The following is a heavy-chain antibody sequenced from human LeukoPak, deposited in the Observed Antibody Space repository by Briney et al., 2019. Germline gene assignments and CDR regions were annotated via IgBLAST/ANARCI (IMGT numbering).Heavy chain of an antibody. V-gene: IGHV3-7*01. CDR3: ARGGDDYSNYFDY. J-gene: IGHJ4*02. CDR2: IKQDGSEK. Sequence: GGSLRLSCAASGFTFSSYWMSWVRQAPGKGLEWVANIKQDGSEKYYVDSVKGRFTISRDNAKNSLYLQMNSLRAEDTAVYYCARGGDDYSNYFDYWGQGTLVTVSS. CDR1: GFTFSSYW. D-gene: IGHD4-11*01.